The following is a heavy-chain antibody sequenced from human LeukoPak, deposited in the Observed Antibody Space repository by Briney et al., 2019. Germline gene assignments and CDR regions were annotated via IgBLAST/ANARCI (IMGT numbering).Heavy chain of an antibody. CDR2: ISSSGDGT. CDR1: GFTFSNYA. D-gene: IGHD4-23*01. V-gene: IGHV3-23*01. CDR3: AKPHGGNFLNSVFDY. Sequence: LSGGSLRLSCVGSGFTFSNYAMTWVRQGPGKGLEWVSTISSSGDGTFYADSVKGRFTVSRDNSKNTLYLQMNSLRAEDTAVYYCAKPHGGNFLNSVFDYWGQGTLVTVSS. J-gene: IGHJ4*02.